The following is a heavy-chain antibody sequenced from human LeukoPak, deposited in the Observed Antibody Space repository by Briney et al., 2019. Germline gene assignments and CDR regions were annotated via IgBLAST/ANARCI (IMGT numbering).Heavy chain of an antibody. V-gene: IGHV3-48*01. J-gene: IGHJ4*02. Sequence: GRSLRLSCAASGFTFSSYAMHWVRQAPGKGLEWVSYITNSGNSKSYADSVKGRFTISRDNSKNTLYLQMNSLRAEDTAVYYCARVQRYYYDSSGDYWGQGTLVTVSS. CDR2: ITNSGNSK. CDR3: ARVQRYYYDSSGDY. D-gene: IGHD3-22*01. CDR1: GFTFSSYA.